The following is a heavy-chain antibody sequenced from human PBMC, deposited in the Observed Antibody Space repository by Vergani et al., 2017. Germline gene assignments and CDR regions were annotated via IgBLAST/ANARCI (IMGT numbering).Heavy chain of an antibody. Sequence: EVQLVESGGGLVQPGGSLRLSCAASGFTFSSYAMSWVRQAPGKGLEWVSAISGSGGSTYYADSVTGRFTISRDNSKNTLYLQMNSLRAEDTAVYYCAKDLYDKKGRKVHAFDYWGQGTLVTVSS. CDR2: ISGSGGST. CDR1: GFTFSSYA. CDR3: AKDLYDKKGRKVHAFDY. V-gene: IGHV3-23*04. D-gene: IGHD3-22*01. J-gene: IGHJ4*02.